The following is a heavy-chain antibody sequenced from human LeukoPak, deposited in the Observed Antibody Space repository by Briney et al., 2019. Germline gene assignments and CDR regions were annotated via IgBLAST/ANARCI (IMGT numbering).Heavy chain of an antibody. CDR3: AREFPGGYFDY. D-gene: IGHD3-16*01. J-gene: IGHJ4*02. CDR2: INPSGDST. CDR1: GGTFSSYA. V-gene: IGHV1-46*01. Sequence: ASVKVSCKASGGTFSSYAISWVRQAPGQGLEWMGIINPSGDSTNYAQKFQGRLTMTRDTSTSTVYMELSSLRSEDTAVYFCAREFPGGYFDYWGQGTLVTVSS.